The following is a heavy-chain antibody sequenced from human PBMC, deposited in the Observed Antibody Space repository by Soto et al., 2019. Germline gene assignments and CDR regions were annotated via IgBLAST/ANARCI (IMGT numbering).Heavy chain of an antibody. J-gene: IGHJ6*02. CDR1: GFTFSSYG. V-gene: IGHV3-33*01. Sequence: PGGSLRLSCAASGFTFSSYGMHWVRQAPGKGLEWVAVIWYDGSNKYYADSVKGRFTISRDNSKNTLYLQMNSLRAEDTAVYYCARALASQGGGDCYPGCYYGMDVWGQGTTVTVSS. CDR3: ARALASQGGGDCYPGCYYGMDV. CDR2: IWYDGSNK. D-gene: IGHD2-21*02.